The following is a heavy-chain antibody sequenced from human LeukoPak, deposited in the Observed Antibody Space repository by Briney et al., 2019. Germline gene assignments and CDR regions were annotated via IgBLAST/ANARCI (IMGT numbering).Heavy chain of an antibody. CDR2: ISTGSNYI. V-gene: IGHV3-21*06. CDR3: AREGGRGLRAFDV. J-gene: IGHJ3*01. Sequence: PGESLRLSCAASGFTFSDYYISWVRQAPGKALELVSIISTGSNYIDYADSVKGRFTISRDNMKNSMYLQMNSLRVEDTAVYYCAREGGRGLRAFDVWGQGTRVTVSS. D-gene: IGHD3-10*01. CDR1: GFTFSDYY.